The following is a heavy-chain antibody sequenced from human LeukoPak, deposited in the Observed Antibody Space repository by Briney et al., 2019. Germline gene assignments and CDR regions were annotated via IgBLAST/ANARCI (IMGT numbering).Heavy chain of an antibody. CDR3: LVTTRSRGFDY. J-gene: IGHJ4*02. D-gene: IGHD1/OR15-1a*01. CDR2: IRQDGSVQ. Sequence: GGSLRLSCAASGFTFSSYWMSWVRQAPGKGLEWVANIRQDGSVQNYVDSVKGRFTISRDNPKNSVYLRMSSLRAEDTAVYYCLVTTRSRGFDYWGQGTLVTVSS. CDR1: GFTFSSYW. V-gene: IGHV3-7*01.